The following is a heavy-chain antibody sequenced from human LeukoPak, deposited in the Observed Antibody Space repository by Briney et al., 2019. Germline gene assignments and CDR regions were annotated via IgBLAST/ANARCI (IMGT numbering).Heavy chain of an antibody. D-gene: IGHD3-22*01. CDR1: GFTFSNYW. CDR2: INEDGSEK. J-gene: IGHJ4*02. Sequence: PGGSLRLSCAASGFTFSNYWMGWVRQAPGRGLEWVANINEDGSEKYYVDSVKGRFTISRDNGKNSLYLHINSLRAEDTAVFYCARGGYYSAWAEDYWGQGTLVTVSS. CDR3: ARGGYYSAWAEDY. V-gene: IGHV3-7*01.